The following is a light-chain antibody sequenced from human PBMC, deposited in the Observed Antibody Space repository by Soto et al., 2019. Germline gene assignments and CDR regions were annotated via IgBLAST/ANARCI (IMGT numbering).Light chain of an antibody. V-gene: IGKV3-20*01. Sequence: EIVLTQSPGTLSLSPGERATLSCRASHTISSSYLAWYQQKPGQAPRLLMYGATNRATGIPDRFSGSGSGTDFTLTISRLEPEDFAVYYCQQCGPSLKYTFGQGTKLEI. CDR3: QQCGPSLKYT. CDR2: GAT. J-gene: IGKJ2*01. CDR1: HTISSSY.